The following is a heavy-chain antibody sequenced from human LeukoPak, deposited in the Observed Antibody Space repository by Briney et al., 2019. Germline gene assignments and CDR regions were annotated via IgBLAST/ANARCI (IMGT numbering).Heavy chain of an antibody. CDR1: GFIFSSYA. V-gene: IGHV3-23*01. Sequence: PGGSLRLSCATSGFIFSSYAMTWVRQAPGKGLEWVSGISHNGGTTYYADSVKGRFTISRDNSKNTLFLQMNSLRAEDTAVYYCARDDSSGYYSPFDYWGQGTLVTVSS. CDR2: ISHNGGTT. CDR3: ARDDSSGYYSPFDY. D-gene: IGHD3-22*01. J-gene: IGHJ4*02.